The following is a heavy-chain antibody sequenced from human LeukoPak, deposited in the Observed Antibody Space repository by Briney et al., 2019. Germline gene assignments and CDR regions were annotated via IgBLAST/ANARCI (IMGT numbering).Heavy chain of an antibody. D-gene: IGHD5-18*01. CDR1: GFTFSDYY. J-gene: IGHJ6*03. CDR3: ARDKTASHYYYYYMDV. V-gene: IGHV3-11*04. CDR2: ISSSGSTI. Sequence: GGSLRLSCAASGFTFSDYYMSWIRQAPGKGLEWVSYISSSGSTIYYAESGKGRFTISRDNAKNSLYLQMNSLRAEDTAVYYCARDKTASHYYYYYMDVWGKGTTVTVSS.